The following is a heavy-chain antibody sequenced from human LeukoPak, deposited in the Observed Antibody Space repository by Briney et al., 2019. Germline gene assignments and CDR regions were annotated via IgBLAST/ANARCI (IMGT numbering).Heavy chain of an antibody. CDR2: INWDGGST. V-gene: IGHV3-43*01. Sequence: GGSLRLSCAASGFNFEDYTMHWVRHTLGKGLEWVSLINWDGGSTYYADSVKGRFAISRDNNKNSLYLQMTSLRTEDTALYYCTKGSNTWPSLFDYWGQGTLVTVSS. CDR3: TKGSNTWPSLFDY. CDR1: GFNFEDYT. J-gene: IGHJ4*02. D-gene: IGHD2-2*02.